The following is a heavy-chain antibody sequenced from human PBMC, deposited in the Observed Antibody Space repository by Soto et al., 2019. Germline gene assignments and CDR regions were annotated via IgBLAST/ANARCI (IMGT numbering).Heavy chain of an antibody. CDR2: IIPIFGTA. CDR1: GGTFSSYA. CDR3: ARGEDYDFWSGKNGLPLDP. V-gene: IGHV1-69*06. J-gene: IGHJ5*02. Sequence: QVQLVQSGAEVKKPGSSVKVSCKASGGTFSSYAISWLRQAPGQGLEWMGGIIPIFGTANYAQKFQGRVTITADKSTSTAYMELSSLRSEDTAVYYCARGEDYDFWSGKNGLPLDPWGQGTLVTVSS. D-gene: IGHD3-3*01.